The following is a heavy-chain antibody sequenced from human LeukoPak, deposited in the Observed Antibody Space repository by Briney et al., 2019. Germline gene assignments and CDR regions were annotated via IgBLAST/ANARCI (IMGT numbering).Heavy chain of an antibody. CDR2: ISYRGNT. CDR3: TRDQGSTPTDY. J-gene: IGHJ4*02. Sequence: SETLSLTCTVPGGSISSRSYYWGWIRQPPGKGLEWIGSISYRGNTFYNPSLKSRVTILVDTSKNQFSLQLSSVTAADTAVYYCTRDQGSTPTDYWGQGTLVTVSS. V-gene: IGHV4-39*07. CDR1: GGSISSRSYY.